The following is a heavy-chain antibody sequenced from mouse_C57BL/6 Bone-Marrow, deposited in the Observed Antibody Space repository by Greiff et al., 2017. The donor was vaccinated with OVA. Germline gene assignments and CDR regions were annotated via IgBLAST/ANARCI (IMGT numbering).Heavy chain of an antibody. V-gene: IGHV3-1*01. J-gene: IGHJ4*01. Sequence: EVQGVESGPGMVKPSQSLSLTCTVTGYSITSGYDWHWIRHFPGNKLEWMGYISYSGSTNYNPSLKSRISITHDTSKNHFFLKLNSVTTEDTATYYCARGRDYGSSPYAMDYWGQGTSVTVSS. CDR2: ISYSGST. D-gene: IGHD1-1*01. CDR1: GYSITSGYD. CDR3: ARGRDYGSSPYAMDY.